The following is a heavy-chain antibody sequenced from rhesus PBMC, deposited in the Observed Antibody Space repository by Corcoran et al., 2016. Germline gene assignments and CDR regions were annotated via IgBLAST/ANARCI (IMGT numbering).Heavy chain of an antibody. D-gene: IGHD1-44*02. CDR3: ARRGSYGALDFDY. CDR2: ISGSSGST. J-gene: IGHJ4*01. V-gene: IGHV4-99*01. CDR1: GYSISSGYY. Sequence: QVQLQESGPGLVKPSETLSLTCAVSGYSISSGYYWGWIRQPPGMGLEYIGYISGSSGSTSYNPSLKSRVTISKDTSKNQFSLKLNSVTAADTAVYYCARRGSYGALDFDYWGQGVLVTVSS.